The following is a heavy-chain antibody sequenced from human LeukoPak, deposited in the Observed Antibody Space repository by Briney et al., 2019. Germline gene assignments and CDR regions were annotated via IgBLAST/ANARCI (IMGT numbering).Heavy chain of an antibody. CDR2: IYYSGST. CDR1: GGSISSGGYY. V-gene: IGHV4-31*03. D-gene: IGHD3-22*01. Sequence: SETLSLTCTVSGGSISSGGYYWSWIRQHPGKGLEWIGYIYYSGSTYYNPSLKSRVTISVDTSKNQFSLKLSSVTAADTAVYYCARETYYYDSSGYYRGCFFDYWGQGTLVTVSS. CDR3: ARETYYYDSSGYYRGCFFDY. J-gene: IGHJ4*02.